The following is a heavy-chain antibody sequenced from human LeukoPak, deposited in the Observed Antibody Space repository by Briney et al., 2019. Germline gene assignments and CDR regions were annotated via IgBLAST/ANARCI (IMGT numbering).Heavy chain of an antibody. CDR1: GFTFSSYA. CDR3: AKASFIVVVTAIDAFDI. D-gene: IGHD2-21*02. CDR2: ISGSGGST. J-gene: IGHJ3*02. V-gene: IGHV3-23*01. Sequence: GGSLRLSCAASGFTFSSYAMSWVRQAPGKGVEWVSAISGSGGSTYYADSVKGRFTISRDNSKNTLYLQMNSLRAEDTAVYYCAKASFIVVVTAIDAFDIWGQGTMVTVSS.